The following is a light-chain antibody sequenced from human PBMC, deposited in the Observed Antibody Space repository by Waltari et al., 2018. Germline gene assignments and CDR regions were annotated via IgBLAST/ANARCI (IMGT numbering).Light chain of an antibody. J-gene: IGKJ1*01. V-gene: IGKV3-20*01. CDR2: GAS. CDR1: QSVSRT. CDR3: QHYVRLPVT. Sequence: EIVLTQSPGTLSLSPGERATLPCRASQSVSRTLAWYQQKPGQAPRLLIYGASTRATGIPDRFSGSGSGTDFSLTISRLESEDFAVYYGQHYVRLPVTFGKGTKVEIK.